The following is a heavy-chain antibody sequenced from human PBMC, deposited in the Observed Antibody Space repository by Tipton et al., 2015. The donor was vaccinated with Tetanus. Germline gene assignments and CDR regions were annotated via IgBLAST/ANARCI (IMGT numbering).Heavy chain of an antibody. J-gene: IGHJ5*02. CDR3: LSWGASGNH. D-gene: IGHD3-16*01. Sequence: SLRLSCAASGFTFNRFAMNWVRQAPGKGLEWVANISPDGVLARSVDSLKGRFTVSRDNAKNSLFLQMNNLRVEDTAVYYCLSWGASGNHWSQGTLVTVSS. V-gene: IGHV3-7*01. CDR1: GFTFNRFA. CDR2: ISPDGVLA.